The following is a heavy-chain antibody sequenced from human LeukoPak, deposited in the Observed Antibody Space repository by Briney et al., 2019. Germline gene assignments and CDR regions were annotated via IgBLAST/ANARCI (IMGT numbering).Heavy chain of an antibody. J-gene: IGHJ3*01. Sequence: PGGSLRLSCAASGLTFSSYAMTWVRQAPGQGLEWVSGISGNGGTTYYADSVKGRFTISRDNSKNTLYLQMDSLRIEDTAVYYCAKGGRWDYYDSSHWGQGTMVTVSS. D-gene: IGHD3-22*01. CDR1: GLTFSSYA. CDR3: AKGGRWDYYDSSH. V-gene: IGHV3-23*01. CDR2: ISGNGGTT.